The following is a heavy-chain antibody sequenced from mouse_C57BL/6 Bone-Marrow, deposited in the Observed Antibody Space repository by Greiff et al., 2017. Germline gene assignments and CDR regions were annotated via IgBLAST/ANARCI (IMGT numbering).Heavy chain of an antibody. J-gene: IGHJ3*01. V-gene: IGHV14-4*01. CDR1: GFNIKDDY. D-gene: IGHD2-1*01. CDR2: IDPENGDT. Sequence: EVKLVESGAELVRPGASVKLSCTASGFNIKDDYMHWVKQRPEQGLEWIGWIDPENGDTEYASKFQGKATITADTSSNTAYLQLSSLTSEDTAVYYCTTLDGNSPAWFAYWGQGTLVTVSA. CDR3: TTLDGNSPAWFAY.